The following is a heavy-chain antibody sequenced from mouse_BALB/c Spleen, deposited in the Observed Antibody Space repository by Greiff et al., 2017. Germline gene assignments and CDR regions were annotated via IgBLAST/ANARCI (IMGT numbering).Heavy chain of an antibody. CDR1: GFNIKDTY. D-gene: IGHD2-1*01. J-gene: IGHJ3*01. CDR3: ARGGGKYGFAY. Sequence: VQLQQPGAELVKLGAPVKLFCTASGFNIKDTYMHRVKQRPEQGLEWIDRIDPAYGNTKYDPKFQGKATITADTSSNTAYLQRSSLTSEDSAIYCCARGGGKYGFAYWGQGSLVTVCA. CDR2: IDPAYGNT. V-gene: IGHV14-3*02.